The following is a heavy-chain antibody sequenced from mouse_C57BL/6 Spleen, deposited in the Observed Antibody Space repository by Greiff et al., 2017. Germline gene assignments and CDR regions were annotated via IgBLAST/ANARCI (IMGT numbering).Heavy chain of an antibody. Sequence: EVKLMESGGGLVQPKGSLKLSCAASGFSFNTYAMNWVRQAPGKGLEWVARISSKSNNYATYYADSVKDRFTISRDDSESMLYLQMNNLKTEDTAMYYCVREGRVAYFDYWGQGTTLTVSS. J-gene: IGHJ2*01. CDR2: ISSKSNNYAT. D-gene: IGHD1-3*01. V-gene: IGHV10-1*01. CDR1: GFSFNTYA. CDR3: VREGRVAYFDY.